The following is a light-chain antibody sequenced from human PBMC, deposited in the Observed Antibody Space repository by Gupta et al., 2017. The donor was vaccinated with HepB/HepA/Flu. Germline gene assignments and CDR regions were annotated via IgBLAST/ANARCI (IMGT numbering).Light chain of an antibody. V-gene: IGKV3-20*01. CDR1: QTISNIY. CDR3: QQDGSSPWT. Sequence: EVVFTQSPDTLSLSPGERATLSCRASQTISNIYLAWYQQRPGRAPRLLIYGASNRATGIPDRVSGGGSGTDFTLTISRLEPEDLGVYYCQQDGSSPWTFGQGTKVEIK. CDR2: GAS. J-gene: IGKJ1*01.